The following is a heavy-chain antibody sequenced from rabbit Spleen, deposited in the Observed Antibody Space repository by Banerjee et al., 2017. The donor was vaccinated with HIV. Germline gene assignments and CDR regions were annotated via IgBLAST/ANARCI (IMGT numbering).Heavy chain of an antibody. CDR1: GFSFSSSDY. D-gene: IGHD1-1*01. CDR3: ARDTSSSFSSYGMEL. J-gene: IGHJ6*01. Sequence: QEQLEESGGDLVKPGASLTLTCTASGFSFSSSDYMCWVRQAPGKGLEWIACIDSGSSGFTYYASWAKGRFTISKTSSTTVTLQMTRLTAADTATYFCARDTSSSFSSYGMELWGPGTPRHRL. V-gene: IGHV1S45*01. CDR2: IDSGSSGFT.